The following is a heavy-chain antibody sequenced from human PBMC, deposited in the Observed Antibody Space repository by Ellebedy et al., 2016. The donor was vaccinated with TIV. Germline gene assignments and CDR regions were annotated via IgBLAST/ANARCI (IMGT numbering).Heavy chain of an antibody. J-gene: IGHJ4*02. Sequence: MPSETLSLTCPASAGALSGFSWSWVRQPPGKGLAWIGNLFYSGSTNYNPSLKSRVTISVDTSKNQFSLKLSSVTAADTAIYYCARHSIPGYSSSWYDYWGQGIPVTVSS. CDR2: LFYSGST. CDR1: AGALSGFS. D-gene: IGHD6-13*01. CDR3: ARHSIPGYSSSWYDY. V-gene: IGHV4-59*01.